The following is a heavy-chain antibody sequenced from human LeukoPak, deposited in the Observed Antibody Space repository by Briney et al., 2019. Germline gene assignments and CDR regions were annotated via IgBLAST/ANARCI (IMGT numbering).Heavy chain of an antibody. V-gene: IGHV4-59*08. D-gene: IGHD5-12*01. CDR2: IYYSGTT. CDR3: ARHGFSRYDTPSLDY. CDR1: GGSISRYY. Sequence: SETLSLTCIVSGGSISRYYWSWIRQPPGKGLEWIGYIYYSGTTNYNPSLKSRVTISVDTSKNQFSLKLSSVTAADTAVYYCARHGFSRYDTPSLDYWGQGMLVTVSS. J-gene: IGHJ4*02.